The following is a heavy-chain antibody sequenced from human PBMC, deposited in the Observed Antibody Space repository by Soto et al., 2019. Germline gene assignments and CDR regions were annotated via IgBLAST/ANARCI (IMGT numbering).Heavy chain of an antibody. CDR1: GYIFTSYY. CDR2: INPFDGGR. CDR3: SRVDPGETSPFDH. V-gene: IGHV1-46*03. J-gene: IGHJ4*02. D-gene: IGHD3-10*01. Sequence: QVQLVQSGAEVKKPGASVKVSCKASGYIFTSYYLHWVRQAPGQGLEWMGWINPFDGGRMFAQSFQGRVTMTRDTSTSTVYMELSSLRSEDTAVYYCSRVDPGETSPFDHWGQGTLVTVSS.